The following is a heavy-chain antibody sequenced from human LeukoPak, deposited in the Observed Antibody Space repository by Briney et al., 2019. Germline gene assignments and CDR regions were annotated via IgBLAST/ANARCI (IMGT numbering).Heavy chain of an antibody. CDR3: ARETGTWDNYFDF. Sequence: GGSLRLSYAASGFTFSSYGMHWVRQAPGKGLEWVAFIRYDGSNKYYVDSVEGRFSISRDNSKSTVYLQMNSLRPEDTAVYYCARETGTWDNYFDFWGQGTLVTVSS. CDR2: IRYDGSNK. CDR1: GFTFSSYG. D-gene: IGHD1-14*01. J-gene: IGHJ4*02. V-gene: IGHV3-30*02.